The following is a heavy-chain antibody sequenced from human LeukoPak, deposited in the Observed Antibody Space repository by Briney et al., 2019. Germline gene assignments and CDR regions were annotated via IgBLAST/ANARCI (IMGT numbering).Heavy chain of an antibody. Sequence: PSETLSLTCTVSGGSISSSSYYWGRIRQPPGKGLEWSGSIYYSGSTYYNPSLKSRVTISVDTSKNQFSLKLSSVTAADTAVYYCASYYDSSGYYYLGWFDPWGQGTLVTVSS. D-gene: IGHD3-22*01. J-gene: IGHJ5*02. CDR3: ASYYDSSGYYYLGWFDP. CDR1: GGSISSSSYY. CDR2: IYYSGST. V-gene: IGHV4-39*01.